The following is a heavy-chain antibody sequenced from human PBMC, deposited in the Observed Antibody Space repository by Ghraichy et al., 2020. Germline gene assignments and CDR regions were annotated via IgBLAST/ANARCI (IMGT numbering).Heavy chain of an antibody. J-gene: IGHJ5*02. Sequence: SETLSLTCTVSGGSISSYYWSWIRQPAGKGLEWIGRIYTSGSTNYNPSLKSRVTMSVDTSKNQFSLKLSSVTAADTAVYYCARGAAAGFRGIGWFDPWGQGTLVTVSS. D-gene: IGHD6-13*01. V-gene: IGHV4-4*07. CDR1: GGSISSYY. CDR3: ARGAAAGFRGIGWFDP. CDR2: IYTSGST.